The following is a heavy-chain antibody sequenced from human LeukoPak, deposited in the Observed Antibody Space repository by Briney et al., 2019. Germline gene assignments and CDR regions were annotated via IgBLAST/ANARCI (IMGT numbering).Heavy chain of an antibody. J-gene: IGHJ4*02. D-gene: IGHD3-22*01. CDR3: ARLGYYYDGTGYYYLSY. Sequence: GGSLRLSCAASGFTVISSYMSWVRQSPGKGLDWVAAIYSGSSTYYADSVKGRFTISRDSSRNTLYLQMNSLRAEDTAVYYCARLGYYYDGTGYYYLSYWGQGTLVTASS. CDR2: IYSGSST. V-gene: IGHV3-66*01. CDR1: GFTVISSY.